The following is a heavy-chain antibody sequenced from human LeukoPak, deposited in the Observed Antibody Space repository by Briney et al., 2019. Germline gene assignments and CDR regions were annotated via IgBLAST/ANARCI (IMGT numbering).Heavy chain of an antibody. Sequence: GGSLILACAASGFTFSSYSMNWVRQAQGEGLEWVSSISSSSSYIYYADSLKGRFTISRDNAKNSLYLQMNSLRAEDTAVYYCAREGYSSSWYGDRGVFDYWGQGTLVTVSS. V-gene: IGHV3-21*01. CDR3: AREGYSSSWYGDRGVFDY. CDR2: ISSSSSYI. D-gene: IGHD6-13*01. J-gene: IGHJ4*02. CDR1: GFTFSSYS.